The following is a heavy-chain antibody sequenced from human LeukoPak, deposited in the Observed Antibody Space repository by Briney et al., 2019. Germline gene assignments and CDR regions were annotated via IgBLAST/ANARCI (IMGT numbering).Heavy chain of an antibody. CDR1: GFTFSTYA. J-gene: IGHJ4*02. CDR3: AKGTTWGTSHSFDY. CDR2: ISGSGGST. D-gene: IGHD3-16*01. Sequence: PGGSLRLSCAASGFTFSTYAMNWVRQAPGKGLEWVSAISGSGGSTFYADSLKGRFTISRDNSKNTLYLQMTSLRAEDTAVYYCAKGTTWGTSHSFDYWGQGTLVTVSS. V-gene: IGHV3-23*01.